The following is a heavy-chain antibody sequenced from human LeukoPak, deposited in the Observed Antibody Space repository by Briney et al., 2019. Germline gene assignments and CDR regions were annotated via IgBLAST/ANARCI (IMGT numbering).Heavy chain of an antibody. J-gene: IGHJ1*01. Sequence: GASVKVSCKASVYTFTGYYMHWVRQAPGQGREGMGGINPNSGGTNYAQKFQGRVTMTRDTSISTAYMELSRLRSDDTAVYYCARELTTVTTFEYFQHWGQGTLVTVSS. CDR1: VYTFTGYY. D-gene: IGHD4-17*01. CDR3: ARELTTVTTFEYFQH. V-gene: IGHV1-2*02. CDR2: INPNSGGT.